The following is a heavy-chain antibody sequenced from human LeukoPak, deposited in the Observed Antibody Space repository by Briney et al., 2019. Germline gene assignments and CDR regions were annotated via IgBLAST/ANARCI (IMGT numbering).Heavy chain of an antibody. CDR3: ARARPSSSRWWCEWFDP. J-gene: IGHJ5*02. V-gene: IGHV4-30-2*01. CDR2: IYHSGST. CDR1: GGSISSGGYY. D-gene: IGHD2-21*01. Sequence: PSQTLSLTCTVSGGSISSGGYYWSWIRQPPGKGLEWIGYIYHSGSTNYNPSLKSRVTISVDTSKNQFSLKLSSVTAADTAVYYCARARPSSSRWWCEWFDPWGQGTLVTVSS.